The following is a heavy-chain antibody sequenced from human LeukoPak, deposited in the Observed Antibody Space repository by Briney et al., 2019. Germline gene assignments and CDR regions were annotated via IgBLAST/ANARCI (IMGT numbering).Heavy chain of an antibody. V-gene: IGHV3-7*01. J-gene: IGHJ3*02. CDR3: ASGHSSGWPYQVAFDI. D-gene: IGHD6-19*01. CDR2: IKPDGSER. Sequence: VGCLRPSCAVSGLTFSSYWISWVRQAPGTRLEWVANIKPDGSERYYVESVKGRFTISRDNAKNSLYLQMNSLRAEDTAVYYCASGHSSGWPYQVAFDIWGQGTMVTVSS. CDR1: GLTFSSYW.